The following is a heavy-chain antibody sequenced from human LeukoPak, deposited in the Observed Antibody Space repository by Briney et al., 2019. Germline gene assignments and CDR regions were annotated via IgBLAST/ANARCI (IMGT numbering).Heavy chain of an antibody. V-gene: IGHV3-21*01. CDR1: GFTFSSYS. D-gene: IGHD2-15*01. CDR3: ARSARLMKEVVEVTALDD. Sequence: GGSLRLSCAASGFTFSSYSMNWVRQAPGKGLEWVSSITTSSTYIYYADSVKGRFTISRDNAKNSLYLQMNSLRADDTAVYYCARSARLMKEVVEVTALDDWGQGTLVTVSS. CDR2: ITTSSTYI. J-gene: IGHJ4*02.